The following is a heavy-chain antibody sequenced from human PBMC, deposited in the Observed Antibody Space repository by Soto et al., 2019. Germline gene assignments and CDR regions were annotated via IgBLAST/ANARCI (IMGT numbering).Heavy chain of an antibody. J-gene: IGHJ5*01. V-gene: IGHV4-39*01. CDR2: IYYDGIT. CDR1: GCSITSTIDS. Sequence: AETLSLTCSVSGCSITSTIDSWGWIRQSPGKGLEWIGNIYYDGITFYNPSMKRRVTICVDAYKRQFSLRVSSVTAADTAVFFCARRGRASGRYWFDSWGQGTLVTVSS. D-gene: IGHD3-16*01. CDR3: ARRGRASGRYWFDS.